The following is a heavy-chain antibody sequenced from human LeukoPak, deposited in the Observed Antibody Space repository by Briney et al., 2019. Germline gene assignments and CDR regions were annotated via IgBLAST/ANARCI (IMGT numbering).Heavy chain of an antibody. CDR2: INPIYHIP. D-gene: IGHD4-11*01. V-gene: IGHV1-69*05. Sequence: SVKVPCKASGGTFSSHAITWVRQAPGQGLEWMGGINPIYHIPTYAQIFQGRVTITKDESTSTASMDLSSLTSEDTAVYYCARGRTTGEFDYWGQGTLVTVSS. J-gene: IGHJ4*02. CDR3: ARGRTTGEFDY. CDR1: GGTFSSHA.